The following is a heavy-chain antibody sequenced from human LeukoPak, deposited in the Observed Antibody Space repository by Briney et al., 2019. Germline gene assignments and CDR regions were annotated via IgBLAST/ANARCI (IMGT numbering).Heavy chain of an antibody. CDR2: IYYSGST. Sequence: PSETLSLTCTVSGYSISSGYYWGWIRQPPGKGLEWIGDIYYSGSTNYNPSLKSRVTISVDTSKNQLSLKLSTVTAADTAVYYCASLNNGDGGATIWGLFRQTGYYYYMDVWGKGTTVTISS. V-gene: IGHV4-61*01. CDR3: ASLNNGDGGATIWGLFRQTGYYYYMDV. J-gene: IGHJ6*03. D-gene: IGHD1-26*01. CDR1: GYSISSGYY.